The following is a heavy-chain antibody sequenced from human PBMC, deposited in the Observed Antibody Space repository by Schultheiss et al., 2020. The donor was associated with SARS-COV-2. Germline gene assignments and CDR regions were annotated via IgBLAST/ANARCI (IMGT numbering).Heavy chain of an antibody. J-gene: IGHJ5*02. D-gene: IGHD6-13*01. CDR1: GFTFNKFY. CDR3: ARDISAVLPGDHNWFDP. V-gene: IGHV1-2*04. Sequence: ASVKVSCKASGFTFNKFYMHYVRQAPGQGLEWMGWINPNSGGTNYAQKFQGWVTMTRDTSLNTAYMELSRLRSDDTAVYYCARDISAVLPGDHNWFDPWGQGTLVTVSS. CDR2: INPNSGGT.